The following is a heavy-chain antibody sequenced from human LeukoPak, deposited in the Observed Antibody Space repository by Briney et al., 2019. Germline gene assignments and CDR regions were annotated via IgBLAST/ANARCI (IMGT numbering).Heavy chain of an antibody. J-gene: IGHJ3*02. D-gene: IGHD3-10*01. CDR2: INSDGSTT. Sequence: GGSLRLSCAASGFTFSSYWMHWVRQAPVKGLVWVSRINSDGSTTSYADFVKGRFTISRDNAKNTLYLQMSSLRAEDTAVYYCARYGVGSGSYDGLDIWGQGTMLTVSS. CDR3: ARYGVGSGSYDGLDI. V-gene: IGHV3-74*01. CDR1: GFTFSSYW.